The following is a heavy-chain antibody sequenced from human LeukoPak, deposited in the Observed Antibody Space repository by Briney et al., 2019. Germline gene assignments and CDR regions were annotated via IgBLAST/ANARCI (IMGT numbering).Heavy chain of an antibody. J-gene: IGHJ4*02. CDR3: ARDGSGRYGSGSYSMYYFDY. CDR2: IYYSGST. CDR1: GGSISSSSYY. Sequence: SETLSLTCTVSGGSISSSSYYWGWIRQPPGKGLEWIGSIYYSGSTYYNPSLKSRVTISVDTSKNQFSLKLSSVTAADTAVYYCARDGSGRYGSGSYSMYYFDYWGQGTLVTVSS. D-gene: IGHD3-10*01. V-gene: IGHV4-39*02.